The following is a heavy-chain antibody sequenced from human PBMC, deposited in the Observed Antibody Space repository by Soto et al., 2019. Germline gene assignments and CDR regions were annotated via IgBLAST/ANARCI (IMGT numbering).Heavy chain of an antibody. J-gene: IGHJ4*02. CDR2: ISGSGGST. CDR1: GFTFSSYA. CDR3: ATDRSHSSGYYLLGRESPFIFDC. D-gene: IGHD3-22*01. V-gene: IGHV3-23*01. Sequence: GGSLRLSCAASGFTFSSYAMSWVRQAPGKGLEWVSAISGSGGSTYYADSVKGRFTISRDNSKNTLYLQMNSLRAEDTAVYYCATDRSHSSGYYLLGRESPFIFDCWGQGSLVTVSS.